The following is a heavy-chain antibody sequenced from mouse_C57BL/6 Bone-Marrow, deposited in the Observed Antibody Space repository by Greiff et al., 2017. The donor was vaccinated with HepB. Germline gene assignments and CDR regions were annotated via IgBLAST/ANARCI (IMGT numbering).Heavy chain of an antibody. CDR1: GFTFSDFY. CDR3: ARDAYYSNGDYAMDY. Sequence: EVMLVESGGGLVQSGRSLRLSCATSGFTFSDFYMEWVRQAPGKGLEWIAASRNKANDYTTEYSASVKGRFIVSRDTSQSILYLQMNALRAEDTAIYYCARDAYYSNGDYAMDYWGQGTSVTVSS. D-gene: IGHD2-5*01. V-gene: IGHV7-1*01. J-gene: IGHJ4*01. CDR2: SRNKANDYTT.